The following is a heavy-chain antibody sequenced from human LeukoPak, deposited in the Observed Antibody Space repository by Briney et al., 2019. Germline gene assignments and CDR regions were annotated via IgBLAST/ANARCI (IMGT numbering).Heavy chain of an antibody. CDR1: GYTFTSYG. J-gene: IGHJ4*02. V-gene: IGHV1-18*01. CDR2: ISAYNGNT. CDR3: SRDRGIEGATDIAY. Sequence: VASVTVSCKASGYTFTSYGISWLRQAPGQGLEWMGWISAYNGNTNYAQKLQGRVTMTTDTSTSTAYMELRSLRSDDTAVYYCSRDRGIEGATDIAYWGQGTLVTVSS. D-gene: IGHD1-26*01.